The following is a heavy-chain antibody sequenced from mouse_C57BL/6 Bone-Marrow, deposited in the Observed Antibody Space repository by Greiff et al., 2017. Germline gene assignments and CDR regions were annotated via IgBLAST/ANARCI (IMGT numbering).Heavy chain of an antibody. CDR1: GYTFTDYE. V-gene: IGHV1-15*01. CDR2: IDPETGGT. CDR3: TTGLSWYFDD. D-gene: IGHD4-1*01. J-gene: IGHJ1*03. Sequence: QVQLQQSGAELVRPGASVTLSCKASGYTFTDYEMHWVQQTPVHGLEWIGAIDPETGGTAYNQKFKGKDILTADKSSSTAYMELRGLTSDDCAGYYCTTGLSWYFDDWGTGTTVTVSS.